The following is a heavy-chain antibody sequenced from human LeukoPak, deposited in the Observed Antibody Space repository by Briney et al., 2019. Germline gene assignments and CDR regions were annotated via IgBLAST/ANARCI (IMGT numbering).Heavy chain of an antibody. CDR3: AISAVAGTEVVADY. CDR2: IYSGGST. V-gene: IGHV3-53*01. D-gene: IGHD6-19*01. J-gene: IGHJ4*02. CDR1: GFSVSSIY. Sequence: GGSLRLSCTASGFSVSSIYMSWVRQAPGKGLEWVSVIYSGGSTYYADSVKGRFTISRDNSKNTLYLQMNSLRAEDTAVCYCAISAVAGTEVVADYWGQGTLVTVSS.